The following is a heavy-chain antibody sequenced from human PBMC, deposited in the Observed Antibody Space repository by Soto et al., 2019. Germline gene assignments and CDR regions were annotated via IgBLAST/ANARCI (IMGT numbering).Heavy chain of an antibody. V-gene: IGHV4-31*03. D-gene: IGHD3-16*01. CDR1: GCSISSGGYY. Sequence: PSESLSLTCPVSGCSISSGGYYWSWIRQHPGKGLEWIGYIYYSGSTYYNPSLKSRVTISVDTSKNQFSLKLSSVTAADTAVYYCARAEGGSSPWDWFDPWGQGTLVTVSS. CDR3: ARAEGGSSPWDWFDP. J-gene: IGHJ5*02. CDR2: IYYSGST.